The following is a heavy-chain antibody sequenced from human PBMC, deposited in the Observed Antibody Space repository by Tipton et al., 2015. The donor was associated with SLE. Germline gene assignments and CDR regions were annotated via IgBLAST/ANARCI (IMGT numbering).Heavy chain of an antibody. CDR3: APHPVVVTEWFDP. V-gene: IGHV3-23*01. J-gene: IGHJ5*02. CDR2: ISGSGGST. CDR1: GFTFSSYA. D-gene: IGHD2-21*02. Sequence: SLRLSCAASGFTFSSYAMSWVRQVPGKGLEWVSAISGSGGSTYYADSVKGRFTISRDNSKNTLYLQMNSLRAEDTAVYYCAPHPVVVTEWFDPWGQGTLVTVSS.